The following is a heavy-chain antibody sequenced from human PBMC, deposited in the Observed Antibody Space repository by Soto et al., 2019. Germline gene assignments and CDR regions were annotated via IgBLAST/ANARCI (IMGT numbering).Heavy chain of an antibody. J-gene: IGHJ6*02. D-gene: IGHD5-12*01. CDR1: GFIFSNYA. V-gene: IGHV3-30-3*01. CDR2: LSYDGCNK. Sequence: PGGSLRLSCAASGFIFSNYAMHWVRQAPGKGLEWLAVLSYDGCNKYYADSVKGRFTISRDNSKNTLYLQMNSLRAEDTAVYYCARDYGDSGYDPFNYYYGMDVWGQGTTVTVSS. CDR3: ARDYGDSGYDPFNYYYGMDV.